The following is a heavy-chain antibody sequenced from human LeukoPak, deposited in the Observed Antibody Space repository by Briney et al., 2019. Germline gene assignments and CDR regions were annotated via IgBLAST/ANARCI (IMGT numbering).Heavy chain of an antibody. CDR2: IYWDDDK. V-gene: IGHV2-5*02. D-gene: IGHD2-21*02. J-gene: IGHJ4*02. CDR1: GFSLSTSGVG. Sequence: ESGPTLVKPTQTLTLTCTFSGFSLSTSGVGVGWIRQPPGKALEWLALIYWDDDKRYSPSLKSRLTITKDTYKTQVVLTLTNIDPVDTATYYYAHSTTVVVTATYYFDYWGQGTLVTVSS. CDR3: AHSTTVVVTATYYFDY.